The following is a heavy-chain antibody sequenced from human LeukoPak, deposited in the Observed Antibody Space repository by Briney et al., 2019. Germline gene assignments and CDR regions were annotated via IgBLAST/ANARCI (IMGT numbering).Heavy chain of an antibody. CDR2: ISGSGSGGST. V-gene: IGHV3-23*01. D-gene: IGHD1-26*01. CDR1: GFTFSSSA. CDR3: ARVIGWDEPFDI. Sequence: GGSLRLSCAASGFTFSSSAMSWVRQAPGKGLEWVSSISGSGSGGSTYYADSVKGRFTISRDNSKNTLYLQMNSLIAEDTAVYYCARVIGWDEPFDIWGQGTMVTVSS. J-gene: IGHJ3*02.